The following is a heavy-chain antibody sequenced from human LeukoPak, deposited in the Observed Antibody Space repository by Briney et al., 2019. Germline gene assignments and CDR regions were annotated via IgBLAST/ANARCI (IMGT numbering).Heavy chain of an antibody. J-gene: IGHJ6*03. CDR2: IRYDGSNK. D-gene: IGHD6-19*01. Sequence: PGGSLRLSCAASGFTFSSYGMHWVRQAPGKGLEWVAFIRYDGSNKYYADSVKGRFTISRDNSKNTLYLQMNSLRAEDTAVYYCAKEGGDSIAVAQTGYYYYYMDVWGKGTTVTISS. CDR3: AKEGGDSIAVAQTGYYYYYMDV. V-gene: IGHV3-30*02. CDR1: GFTFSSYG.